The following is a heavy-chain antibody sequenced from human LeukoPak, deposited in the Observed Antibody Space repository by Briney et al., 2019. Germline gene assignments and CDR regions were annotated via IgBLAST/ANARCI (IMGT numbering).Heavy chain of an antibody. CDR2: ISYDGSNK. D-gene: IGHD3-10*01. CDR3: AKAMAFGTMVRAFFDY. J-gene: IGHJ4*02. CDR1: GFTFSSYA. Sequence: GGSLRLSCAASGFTFSSYAMSWVRQAPGKGLEWVAVISYDGSNKYYADSVKGRFTISRDNSKNTLYLQMNSLRAEDTAVYYCAKAMAFGTMVRAFFDYWGQGTLVTVSS. V-gene: IGHV3-30*18.